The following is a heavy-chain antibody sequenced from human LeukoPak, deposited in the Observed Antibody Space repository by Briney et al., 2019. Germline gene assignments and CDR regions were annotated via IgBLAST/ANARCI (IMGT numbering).Heavy chain of an antibody. J-gene: IGHJ6*02. CDR1: GFTFSSYG. CDR2: ISSSSRYI. CDR3: ARGGGLDV. Sequence: GGSLRLSCAASGFTFSSYGMNWVRQAPGKGLEWVSSISSSSRYIYYADSVKGRFTISRDNAKSSLYLQMNSLRAEDTAVYYCARGGGLDVWGQGATVTVSS. D-gene: IGHD3-16*01. V-gene: IGHV3-21*01.